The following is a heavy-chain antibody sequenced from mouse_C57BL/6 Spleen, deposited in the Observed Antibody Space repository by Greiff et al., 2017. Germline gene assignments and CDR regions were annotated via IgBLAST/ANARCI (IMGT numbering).Heavy chain of an antibody. V-gene: IGHV1-69*01. Sequence: VQLQQPGAELVMPGASVKLSCTASGYTFTSYWMHWVKQRPGQGLEWIGEIDPSDSYTNYKQKFKGKSTLTVDNSSSTAYMQLSSLTSEDSAVYYCASSRNYDYFDYWGQGTTLTVSS. J-gene: IGHJ2*01. CDR2: IDPSDSYT. CDR3: ASSRNYDYFDY. CDR1: GYTFTSYW. D-gene: IGHD2-1*01.